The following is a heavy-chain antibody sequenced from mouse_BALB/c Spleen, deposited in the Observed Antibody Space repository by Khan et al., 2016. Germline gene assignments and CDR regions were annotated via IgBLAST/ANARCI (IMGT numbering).Heavy chain of an antibody. V-gene: IGHV9-3-1*01. Sequence: QIQLVQSGPELKKPGETVKISCKASGYTFTNYGMNWVKQAPGKGLKWMGWINTYTGEPTYAEDFKGRFAFSLETSASTAYLQINNLKDEDTATYCGARRAYDGYWGFAYWGQGTLVTVSA. D-gene: IGHD2-3*01. CDR2: INTYTGEP. CDR1: GYTFTNYG. J-gene: IGHJ3*01. CDR3: ARRAYDGYWGFAY.